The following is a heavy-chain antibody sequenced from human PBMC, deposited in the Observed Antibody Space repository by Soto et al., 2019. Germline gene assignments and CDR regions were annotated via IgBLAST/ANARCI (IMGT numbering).Heavy chain of an antibody. CDR3: ARTGYVEFDY. J-gene: IGHJ4*02. CDR2: ISSPSTST. CDR1: GSNFNTYS. V-gene: IGHV3-48*02. Sequence: GGSLRLSCAASGSNFNTYSMNWVRQAPGKGLEWVSYISSPSTSTYYADSVRGRFTISRDNAKNSLYLQMNSLRDEDTAVYYCARTGYVEFDYWGQGALVTVSS. D-gene: IGHD5-12*01.